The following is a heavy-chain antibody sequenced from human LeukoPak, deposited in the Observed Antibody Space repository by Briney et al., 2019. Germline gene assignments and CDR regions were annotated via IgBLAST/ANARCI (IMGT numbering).Heavy chain of an antibody. V-gene: IGHV3-21*01. CDR2: ISSSSSYI. CDR3: AREIIWARGAFDL. D-gene: IGHD7-27*01. Sequence: GGSLRLSCAASGFTFSSYSMNWVRQAPGKGLEWVSSISSSSSYIYYADSVKGRFTISRDNAKNSLYLQMNSLRAEDTAVYYCAREIIWARGAFDLWGQGTKITVSS. J-gene: IGHJ3*01. CDR1: GFTFSSYS.